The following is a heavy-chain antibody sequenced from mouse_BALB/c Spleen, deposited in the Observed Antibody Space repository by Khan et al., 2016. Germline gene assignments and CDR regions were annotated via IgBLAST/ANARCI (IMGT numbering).Heavy chain of an antibody. V-gene: IGHV1S135*01. CDR1: AYAFTSYY. D-gene: IGHD1-1*01. Sequence: VQLQQSGPELVKPGASVKVSCKASAYAFTSYYMFWVKQSHGKSLEWIGYIDPYNGDTNYNQNFKGKATLTVDKSASTAYIHLNRLTSEDSAVYDAASEGITTVVTKGLDYWGQGTTLTVSS. J-gene: IGHJ2*01. CDR2: IDPYNGDT. CDR3: ASEGITTVVTKGLDY.